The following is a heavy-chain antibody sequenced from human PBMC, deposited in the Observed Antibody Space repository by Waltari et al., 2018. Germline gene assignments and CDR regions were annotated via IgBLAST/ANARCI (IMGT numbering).Heavy chain of an antibody. Sequence: EVQLVESGGGLVQPGGSLRLSCAASGFTFSTNWMSWVRQAPGKGLEWLANIKPDGSERYYVDSVKGRFTISRDNAKNSLSLQMDSLRAEDTAVYYWARDFNWGWFYWGQGALVTVSS. CDR1: GFTFSTNW. J-gene: IGHJ4*02. CDR3: ARDFNWGWFY. CDR2: IKPDGSER. V-gene: IGHV3-7*01. D-gene: IGHD7-27*01.